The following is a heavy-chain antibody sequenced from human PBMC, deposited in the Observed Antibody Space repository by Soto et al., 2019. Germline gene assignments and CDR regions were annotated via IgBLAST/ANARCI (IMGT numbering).Heavy chain of an antibody. CDR1: GYRFDNYW. Sequence: GASLKISCNASGYRFDNYWIALVLQMPGKGLEWMWIIYPGDSDTRYSPSFQGQVTISADKSISTAYLQWSSLKASDTAIYYCARKDCSGASCYLSDWFDPWGQGTPVTVSS. J-gene: IGHJ5*02. V-gene: IGHV5-51*01. CDR3: ARKDCSGASCYLSDWFDP. D-gene: IGHD2-15*01. CDR2: IYPGDSDT.